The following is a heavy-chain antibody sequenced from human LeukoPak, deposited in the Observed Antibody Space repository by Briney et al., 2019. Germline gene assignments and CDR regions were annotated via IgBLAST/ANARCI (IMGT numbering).Heavy chain of an antibody. CDR1: GGSISSYY. CDR3: ARAPAYDYVWGSYRFEVNFDI. V-gene: IGHV4-59*01. Sequence: SETLSLTCTVSGGSISSYYWSWIRQPPGKGLEWIGYIYYSGSTNYNPSLKSRVTISVDTSKNRFSLKLSSVTAADTAVYYCARAPAYDYVWGSYRFEVNFDIWGQGTMVTVSS. D-gene: IGHD3-16*02. J-gene: IGHJ3*02. CDR2: IYYSGST.